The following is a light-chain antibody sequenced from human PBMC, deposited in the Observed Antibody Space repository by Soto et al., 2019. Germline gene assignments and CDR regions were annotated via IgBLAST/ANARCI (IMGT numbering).Light chain of an antibody. CDR2: GAS. CDR3: QMYNSAPLP. Sequence: EIVMKKYPDTLSVYPGETVTLPCRASQSVRTNLAWYQHKPGQSPRLLIYGASNRATGFPARFSGSGSGTDFTLTISSLQPEDVAPYYCQMYNSAPLPFGGGTNV. J-gene: IGKJ4*01. CDR1: QSVRTN. V-gene: IGKV3-15*01.